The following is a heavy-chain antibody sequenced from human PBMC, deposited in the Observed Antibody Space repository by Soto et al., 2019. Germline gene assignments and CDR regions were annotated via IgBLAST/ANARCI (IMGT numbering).Heavy chain of an antibody. J-gene: IGHJ6*02. V-gene: IGHV1-69*13. CDR3: ARVPVPAAIRARYYYYSGMDV. Sequence: SVKVSCKASGGTFSSYAISWGRQAPGQGLEWMGGIIPIFGTANYAQKFQGRVTITADESTSTAYMELSSLRSEDTAVYYCARVPVPAAIRARYYYYSGMDVWGQATTVAVS. D-gene: IGHD2-2*02. CDR1: GGTFSSYA. CDR2: IIPIFGTA.